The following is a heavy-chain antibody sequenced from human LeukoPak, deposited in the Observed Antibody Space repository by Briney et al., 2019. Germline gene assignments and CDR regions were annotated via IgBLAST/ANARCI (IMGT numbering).Heavy chain of an antibody. CDR3: AKAMANTMVRGFDY. J-gene: IGHJ4*02. D-gene: IGHD3-10*01. V-gene: IGHV3-21*04. CDR2: ISSSSSYI. Sequence: TPGGSLRLSCAASGFTFSSYSMNWVRQAPGKGLEWVSSISSSSSYIYYVDSVKGRFTISRDNAKNSLYLQMNSLRAEDMALYYCAKAMANTMVRGFDYWGQGTLVTVSS. CDR1: GFTFSSYS.